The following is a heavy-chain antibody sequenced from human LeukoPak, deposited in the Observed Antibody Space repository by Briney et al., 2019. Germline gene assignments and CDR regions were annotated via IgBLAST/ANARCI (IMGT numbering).Heavy chain of an antibody. CDR2: MNPNSGNT. CDR3: ARRHMQWLVSFDY. D-gene: IGHD6-19*01. V-gene: IGHV1-8*01. Sequence: GASVKVSCKASGYTFTSYDINWVRQATGQGLEWMGWMNPNSGNTGYAQKFQGRVTITRNTSISTAYMGLSSLRSEDTAVYYCARRHMQWLVSFDYWGQGTLVTVSS. CDR1: GYTFTSYD. J-gene: IGHJ4*02.